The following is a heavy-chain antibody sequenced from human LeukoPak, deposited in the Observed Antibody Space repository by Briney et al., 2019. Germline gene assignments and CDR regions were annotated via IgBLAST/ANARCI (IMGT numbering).Heavy chain of an antibody. J-gene: IGHJ4*02. D-gene: IGHD3-22*01. V-gene: IGHV1-2*02. CDR1: GYTFTGYY. CDR2: INPNSGGT. Sequence: ASVKVSCKASGYTFTGYYMHRVRQAPGQGLEWMGWINPNSGGTNYAQKFRGRVTMTRDTSISTAYMELSRLRSDDTAVYYCARDLYYYDSSGYVDYWGQGTLVTVSS. CDR3: ARDLYYYDSSGYVDY.